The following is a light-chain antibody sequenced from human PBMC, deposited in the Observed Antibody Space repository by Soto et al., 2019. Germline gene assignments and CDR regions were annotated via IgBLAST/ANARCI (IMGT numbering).Light chain of an antibody. Sequence: EIVMTQSPATLSVSPGERATLSCRASQSVSSNLAWYHQKPGQAPRLLIYGASTRATGIPARFSGSGSVTEFTLTISSLQSEDFAVYYCQQYNNWPLTFGGGTKVDIK. CDR1: QSVSSN. V-gene: IGKV3D-15*01. J-gene: IGKJ4*02. CDR2: GAS. CDR3: QQYNNWPLT.